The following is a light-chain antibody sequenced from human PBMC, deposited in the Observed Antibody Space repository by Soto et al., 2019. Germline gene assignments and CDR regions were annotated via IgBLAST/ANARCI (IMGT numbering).Light chain of an antibody. CDR1: QSVSSNY. Sequence: EIVLMQSPGTLSLSPGERATLSCRASQSVSSNYLAWYQQKPGQAPRLLIDGASRRATGIADRFSGSGSGTDLTLTISRLEPEDFAVYYCQRYGSSPPLTFGGGTKVEIK. V-gene: IGKV3-20*01. J-gene: IGKJ4*01. CDR2: GAS. CDR3: QRYGSSPPLT.